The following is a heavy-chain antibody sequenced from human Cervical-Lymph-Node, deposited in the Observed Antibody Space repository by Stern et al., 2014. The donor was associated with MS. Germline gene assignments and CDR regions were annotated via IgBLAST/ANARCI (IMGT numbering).Heavy chain of an antibody. V-gene: IGHV3-48*02. Sequence: VQLVESGGGLVQPGGTLRLSCAASGFTFSSYSMNWVRQAPGKGLEWVSYISSSSSTIYYADSVKGRFTISRDNAKNSLYLQMNSLRDEDTAVYYCARDGEGIVGAEEFPFDPWGQGTLVTVSS. J-gene: IGHJ5*02. D-gene: IGHD1-26*01. CDR3: ARDGEGIVGAEEFPFDP. CDR1: GFTFSSYS. CDR2: ISSSSSTI.